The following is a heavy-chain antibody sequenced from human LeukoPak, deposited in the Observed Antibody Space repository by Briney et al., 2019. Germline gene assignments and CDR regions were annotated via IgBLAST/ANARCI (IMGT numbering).Heavy chain of an antibody. V-gene: IGHV4-34*01. J-gene: IGHJ4*02. CDR2: INHSGCT. CDR1: GGSFSGYY. CDR3: ARGRYNWNVIYYFDY. D-gene: IGHD1-20*01. Sequence: SETLSLTCAVYGGSFSGYYWSWIRQPPGKGLEWIGEINHSGCTNYNPSLKSRVTISVDTSKNQFSLKLSSVTAADTAVYYCARGRYNWNVIYYFDYWGQGTLVTVSS.